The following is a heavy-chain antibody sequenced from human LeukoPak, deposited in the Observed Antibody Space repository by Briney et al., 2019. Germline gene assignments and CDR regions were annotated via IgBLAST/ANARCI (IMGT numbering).Heavy chain of an antibody. J-gene: IGHJ1*01. CDR1: GGTFSSYA. CDR3: ATPGKIVATTGAEYFQH. Sequence: SVKVSCKASGGTFSSYAISWVRQAPGQGLEWMGGIIPIFGTANYAQKFQGRVTITADESTSKAYMELSSLRSEDTAVYYCATPGKIVATTGAEYFQHWGQGTLVTVSS. D-gene: IGHD5-12*01. V-gene: IGHV1-69*13. CDR2: IIPIFGTA.